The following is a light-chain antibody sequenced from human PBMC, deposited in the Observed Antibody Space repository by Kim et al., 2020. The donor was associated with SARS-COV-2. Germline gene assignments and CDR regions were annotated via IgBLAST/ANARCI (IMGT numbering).Light chain of an antibody. Sequence: TLPCTASTGAVTTGHYPYWSQQTPGQAPRTLIYDTQSKPSWTPARFSGSLLGVKAALTLSGAQPEDEAEYYCLLSYSDIAVFGGGTQLTVL. CDR3: LLSYSDIAV. J-gene: IGLJ3*02. V-gene: IGLV7-46*01. CDR2: DTQ. CDR1: TGAVTTGHY.